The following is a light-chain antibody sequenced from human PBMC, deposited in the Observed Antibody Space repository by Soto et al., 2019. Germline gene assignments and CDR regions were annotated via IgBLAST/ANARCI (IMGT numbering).Light chain of an antibody. CDR3: QQYDYLVN. V-gene: IGKV1-33*01. J-gene: IGKJ5*01. CDR1: QDIRNS. CDR2: AAS. Sequence: DIQMTHPPSSVSASVVDRITLTFHASQDIRNSLNWYQQKPGRAPKLLIYAASNVETGVPSRFSGTGSGTHFSFRISSLQPEDFATYYCQQYDYLVNCGQGTRREIK.